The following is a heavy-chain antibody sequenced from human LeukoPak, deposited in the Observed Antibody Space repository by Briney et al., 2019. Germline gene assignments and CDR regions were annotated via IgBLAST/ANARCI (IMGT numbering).Heavy chain of an antibody. Sequence: GGSLRLSCAASGFTFTTYWMGWVRQAPGKGPEWVANINQVGSSKYFVDSVKGRFIISRDNAKNSLYLQMNSLRDEDTAVYYCAKDQQSIQRWLQFEIGIWDYWGQGTLVTVSS. D-gene: IGHD5-24*01. CDR3: AKDQQSIQRWLQFEIGIWDY. J-gene: IGHJ4*02. CDR2: INQVGSSK. CDR1: GFTFTTYW. V-gene: IGHV3-7*01.